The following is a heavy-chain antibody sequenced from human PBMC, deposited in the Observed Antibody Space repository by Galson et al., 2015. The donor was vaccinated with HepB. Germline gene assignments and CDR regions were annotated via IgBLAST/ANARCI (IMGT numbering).Heavy chain of an antibody. CDR3: AIPSGVSETSPWEAV. CDR2: IKSKAFGGTR. Sequence: SLRLSCAASGFTFSGAWMFWVRQAPGKGLEWVGRIKSKAFGGTRDYAAPVQGRFTISRDDSISTVYLQMNSLKTEDTAIHYCAIPSGVSETSPWEAVWGKGTTVTVSS. D-gene: IGHD2-15*01. J-gene: IGHJ6*04. V-gene: IGHV3-15*07. CDR1: GFTFSGAW.